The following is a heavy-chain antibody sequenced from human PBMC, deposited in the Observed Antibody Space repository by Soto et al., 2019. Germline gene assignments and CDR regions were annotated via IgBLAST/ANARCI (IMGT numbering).Heavy chain of an antibody. V-gene: IGHV4-4*07. CDR1: GGSISSYY. Sequence: SETLSLTCTVSGGSISSYYWSWIRQPAGKGLEWIGRIYTSGSTNYNPSLKSRVTMSVDTSKNQFSLKLSSVTAADTAVYYCARDCSGGCCYRLLDFRGQGTLVTVSS. J-gene: IGHJ4*02. CDR3: ARDCSGGCCYRLLDF. CDR2: IYTSGST. D-gene: IGHD2-15*01.